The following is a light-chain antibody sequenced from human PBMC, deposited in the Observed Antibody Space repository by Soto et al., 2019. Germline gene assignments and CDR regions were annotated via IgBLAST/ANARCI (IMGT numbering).Light chain of an antibody. CDR3: QQYNSYSVT. V-gene: IGKV1-5*01. J-gene: IGKJ1*01. CDR1: QSINKF. CDR2: DAS. Sequence: DIQLTQSPSTLSASIGDRVTITCRASQSINKFLGWCQQKPGKAPKNLIYDASSLESGVPSRFSGSGSGTEFTLTISSLQPDDFATYYCQQYNSYSVTFGQGTKVDIK.